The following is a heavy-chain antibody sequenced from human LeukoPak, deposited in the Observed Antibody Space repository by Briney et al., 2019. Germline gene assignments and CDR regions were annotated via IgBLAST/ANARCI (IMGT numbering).Heavy chain of an antibody. CDR3: ARVHGGFYYMDV. V-gene: IGHV3-21*01. J-gene: IGHJ6*03. Sequence: GGSLRPSCAASGFTFSSYSMNWVRQAPGKGPEWVSSITSGSTYIYYADSVKGRFTISRDNAKNSLYLQMNSLRAEDTALYYCARVHGGFYYMDVWGKGTTVTVSS. D-gene: IGHD2-15*01. CDR2: ITSGSTYI. CDR1: GFTFSSYS.